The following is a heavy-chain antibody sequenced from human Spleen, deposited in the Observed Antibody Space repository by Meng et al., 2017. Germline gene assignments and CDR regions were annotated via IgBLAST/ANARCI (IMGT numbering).Heavy chain of an antibody. CDR1: VHNFHDYH. CDR2: INPKHADK. V-gene: IGHV1-2*06. J-gene: IGHJ4*02. Sequence: VQPVPSGAEVKKPGGSVKVPCQPSVHNFHDYHIHCVRRAPGQGLEWMGRINPKHADKHYAQKFQARVNMTGDTSISTAYMELSGLRSDDTAMYYCASADDISAAGKLFGDYLGQGTLVTVSS. CDR3: ASADDISAAGKLFGDY. D-gene: IGHD6-25*01.